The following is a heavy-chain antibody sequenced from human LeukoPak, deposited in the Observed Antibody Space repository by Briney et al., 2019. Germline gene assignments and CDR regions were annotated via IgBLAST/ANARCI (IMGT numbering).Heavy chain of an antibody. Sequence: GGSLRLSCAASGFTFSDYYMSWIRQAPGKGLEWVSYISSSGSTIYYADSVKGRFTISRDNAKNSLYLQMNSLKTEDTAVYYCTTEQNWNPPSFDYWGQGTLVTVSS. V-gene: IGHV3-11*01. CDR3: TTEQNWNPPSFDY. CDR1: GFTFSDYY. J-gene: IGHJ4*02. CDR2: ISSSGSTI. D-gene: IGHD1-1*01.